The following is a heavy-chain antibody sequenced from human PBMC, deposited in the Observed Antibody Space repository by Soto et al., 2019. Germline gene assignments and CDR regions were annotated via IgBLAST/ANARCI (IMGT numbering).Heavy chain of an antibody. Sequence: QLQLQESGPGLVKPSETLSLTCTVSGGSISSSSYYWGWIRQPPGKGLEWIGSIYYSGSTYYNPSLKIGVSISVDTSKNQFSLKVGSVTAADTAVYYCATLWGQDWGQGTLVTVSS. CDR1: GGSISSSSYY. CDR2: IYYSGST. CDR3: ATLWGQD. V-gene: IGHV4-39*01. D-gene: IGHD3-10*01. J-gene: IGHJ4*02.